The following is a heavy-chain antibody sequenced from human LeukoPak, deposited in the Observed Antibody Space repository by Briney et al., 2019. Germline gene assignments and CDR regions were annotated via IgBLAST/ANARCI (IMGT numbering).Heavy chain of an antibody. CDR2: INPSGGST. CDR1: GYTFTTYY. CDR3: ARARGGGITMVRGVIPYFDY. V-gene: IGHV1-46*01. J-gene: IGHJ4*02. D-gene: IGHD3-10*01. Sequence: GASVKVSCKASGYTFTTYYIHWVRQAPGQGLEWMGIINPSGGSTSYAQKFQGRVTMTRDTSTSTVYMELSSLRSEDTAVYYCARARGGGITMVRGVIPYFDYWGQGTLVTVSS.